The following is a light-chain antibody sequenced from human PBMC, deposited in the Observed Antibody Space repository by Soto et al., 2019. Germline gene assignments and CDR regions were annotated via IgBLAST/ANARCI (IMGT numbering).Light chain of an antibody. V-gene: IGKV1-8*01. CDR2: SAS. CDR1: QSIGTY. J-gene: IGKJ1*01. CDR3: QQYHAYPPT. Sequence: AIRMTQSPPSFSASTGDRVTITCRASQSIGTYLAWYQQRPGKAPNLLIYSASILQSGVPSRFSGSGSETDFTLNITSLQSEDFATYYCQQYHAYPPTFGQGTHVGIK.